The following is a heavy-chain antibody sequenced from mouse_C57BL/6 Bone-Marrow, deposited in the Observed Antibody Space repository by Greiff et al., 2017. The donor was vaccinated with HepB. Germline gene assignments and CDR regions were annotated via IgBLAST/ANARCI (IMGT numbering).Heavy chain of an antibody. Sequence: VQLQQSGAELVRPGASVTLSCKASGYTFTDYEMHWVKQTPVHGLEWIGAIDPETGGTAYNQKFKGKAILTADKSSSTAYMELRSLTSEDSAVYYCTREGTYYSNYDCWGEGTTLTVSS. V-gene: IGHV1-15*01. CDR1: GYTFTDYE. CDR3: TREGTYYSNYDC. CDR2: IDPETGGT. D-gene: IGHD2-5*01. J-gene: IGHJ2*01.